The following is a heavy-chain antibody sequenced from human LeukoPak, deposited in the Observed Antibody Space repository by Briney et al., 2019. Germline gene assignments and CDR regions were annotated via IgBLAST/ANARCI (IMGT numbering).Heavy chain of an antibody. CDR1: GGTFSSYA. CDR3: ASGPMVRGVVRYYYYMDV. J-gene: IGHJ6*03. D-gene: IGHD3-10*01. CDR2: IIPIFGTA. Sequence: GSSVKVSCKASGGTFSSYAISWVRRAPGQGLEWMGRIIPIFGTANYAQKFQGRVTITTDESTSTAYMELSSLRSEDTAVYYCASGPMVRGVVRYYYYMDVWGKGTTVTVSS. V-gene: IGHV1-69*05.